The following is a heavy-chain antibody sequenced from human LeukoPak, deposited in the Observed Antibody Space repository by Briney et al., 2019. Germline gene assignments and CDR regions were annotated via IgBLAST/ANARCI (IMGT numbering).Heavy chain of an antibody. CDR1: GFTFSSYW. V-gene: IGHV3-7*01. D-gene: IGHD1-20*01. J-gene: IGHJ5*02. CDR2: IKQDGSEK. CDR3: ARDGVTGPSMCDP. Sequence: GGSLRLSCAASGFTFSSYWMSWVRQAPGKGLEWVANIKQDGSEKYYVDSVEGRFTISRDNAKNSLYLQMNSLRAEDTAVYYCARDGVTGPSMCDPWGQGTLVTVSS.